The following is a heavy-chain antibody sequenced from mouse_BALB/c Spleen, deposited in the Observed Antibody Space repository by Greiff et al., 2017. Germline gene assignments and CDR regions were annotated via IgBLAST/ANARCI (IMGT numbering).Heavy chain of an antibody. CDR2: ISSGSSTI. V-gene: IGHV5-17*02. J-gene: IGHJ1*01. Sequence: EVKLVESGGGLVQPGGSRKLSCAASGFTFSSFGMHWVRQAPEKGLEWVAYISSGSSTIYYADTVKGRFTISRDNPKNTLFLQMTSLRSEDTAMYYCARDRGGYFDVWGAGTTVTVSS. CDR3: ARDRGGYFDV. CDR1: GFTFSSFG.